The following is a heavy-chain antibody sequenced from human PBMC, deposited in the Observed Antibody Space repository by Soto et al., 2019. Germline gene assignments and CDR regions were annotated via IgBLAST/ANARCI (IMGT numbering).Heavy chain of an antibody. D-gene: IGHD1-7*01. CDR1: GGTLSNYV. Sequence: SVKVSCKASGGTLSNYVVNWVRQAPGQGLEWMGRIIPISGAANYAQKFQGRVTITADKSTSTSYMELSSLRSEDTAVYYCARDMTRTVVPYFDFWGQGTLVTVSS. CDR2: IIPISGAA. J-gene: IGHJ4*02. CDR3: ARDMTRTVVPYFDF. V-gene: IGHV1-69*06.